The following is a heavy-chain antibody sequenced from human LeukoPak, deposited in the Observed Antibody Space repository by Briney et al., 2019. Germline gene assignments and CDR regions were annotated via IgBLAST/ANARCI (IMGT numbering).Heavy chain of an antibody. D-gene: IGHD3-22*01. CDR2: IYYTGST. J-gene: IGHJ4*02. V-gene: IGHV4-30-4*07. Sequence: PSQTLSLTCAVSGGSISSGGYSWSWIRQPPGKGLEWIGYIYYTGSTNNNPSLKSRVTISVDTSKNQFSLKLSSVTAADTAVYYCARSSESYDRSGYYSYYFDYWGQGTLVTVSS. CDR3: ARSSESYDRSGYYSYYFDY. CDR1: GGSISSGGYS.